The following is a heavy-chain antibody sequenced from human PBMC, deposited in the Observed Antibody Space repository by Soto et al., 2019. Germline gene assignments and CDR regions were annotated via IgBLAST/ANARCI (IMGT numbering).Heavy chain of an antibody. D-gene: IGHD3-22*01. V-gene: IGHV1-18*01. J-gene: IGHJ3*02. CDR3: ARDRKVFYDSSGTPDAFDI. CDR1: GYTFTSYG. CDR2: ISAYNGNT. Sequence: ASVKVSCKASGYTFTSYGISWVRQAPGQGLEWMGWISAYNGNTNYAQKLQGRVTMTTDTSTSTAYMELRSLRSDDTAVYYCARDRKVFYDSSGTPDAFDIWGQGTIVTVSS.